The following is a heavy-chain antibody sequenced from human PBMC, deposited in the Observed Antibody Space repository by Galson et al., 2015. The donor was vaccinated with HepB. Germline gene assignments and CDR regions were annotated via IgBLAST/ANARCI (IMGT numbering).Heavy chain of an antibody. Sequence: QSGAEVKKPGESLRISCKGSGYSFPSYWISWVRQMPGKGLEWMGRIDPSDSYTNYSPSFQGHVTISADKSISTAYLQWSSLKASDTAMYYCASLLRDTAMEYYYYGMDVWGQATTVTVSS. CDR3: ASLLRDTAMEYYYYGMDV. CDR1: GYSFPSYW. J-gene: IGHJ6*02. V-gene: IGHV5-10-1*01. D-gene: IGHD5-18*01. CDR2: IDPSDSYT.